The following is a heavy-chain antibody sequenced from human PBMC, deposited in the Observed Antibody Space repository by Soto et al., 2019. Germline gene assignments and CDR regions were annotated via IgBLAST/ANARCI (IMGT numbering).Heavy chain of an antibody. CDR1: GGTISIGDYY. V-gene: IGHV4-31*03. CDR2: FYYSGST. J-gene: IGHJ4*02. Sequence: PSETLSLTCTVSGGTISIGDYYWSGIRQHPGKGLEWIGHFYYSGSTYYNPSLKSRVTISADTSKNQFSLKLSSVTAADTAVYYCARTPSGLTNFDYWGQGTLVTVSS. CDR3: ARTPSGLTNFDY. D-gene: IGHD5-12*01.